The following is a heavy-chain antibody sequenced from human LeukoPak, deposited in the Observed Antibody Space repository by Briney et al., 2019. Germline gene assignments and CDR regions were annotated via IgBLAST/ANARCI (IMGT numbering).Heavy chain of an antibody. V-gene: IGHV4-59*01. J-gene: IGHJ6*02. CDR2: IYYSGST. D-gene: IGHD6-19*01. CDR1: GGSISSYY. Sequence: SETLSLTCTVSGGSISSYYWSWIRQPPGKGLEWIGYIYYSGSTNYNPSLKSRVTISVDTSKNQFSLKLSSVTAADTAVYYCAIAVAGTHYYGMDVWGQGTTVTVSS. CDR3: AIAVAGTHYYGMDV.